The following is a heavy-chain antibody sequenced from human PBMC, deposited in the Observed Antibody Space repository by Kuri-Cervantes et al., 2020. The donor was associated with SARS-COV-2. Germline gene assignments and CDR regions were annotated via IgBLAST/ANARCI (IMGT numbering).Heavy chain of an antibody. D-gene: IGHD1-1*01. CDR1: GFTFSNYA. V-gene: IGHV3-48*04. CDR2: ISSSGSTI. CDR3: VRDGGHWNFDY. J-gene: IGHJ4*02. Sequence: GGSLRLSCAASGFTFSNYAMSWVRQAPGKGLEWVSYISSSGSTIYYADSVKGRFTISRDNAKNMLFLQMNSLRAEDTAVYYCVRDGGHWNFDYWGQGTLVTVSS.